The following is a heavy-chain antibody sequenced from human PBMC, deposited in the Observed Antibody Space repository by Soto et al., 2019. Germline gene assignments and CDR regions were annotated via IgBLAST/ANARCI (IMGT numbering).Heavy chain of an antibody. Sequence: EVQLVESGGGLVQPGGSLRLSCAASGFSFSSYGIHWVRQAPGKGLVWVSRIKTHGSTTDYADSVKGRFTISSDNAKNTLYLQMNSLRAEDTAVYYCAKREGNTYGLFHWGQGTLVTVSS. CDR2: IKTHGSTT. J-gene: IGHJ4*02. CDR1: GFSFSSYG. D-gene: IGHD5-18*01. CDR3: AKREGNTYGLFH. V-gene: IGHV3-74*01.